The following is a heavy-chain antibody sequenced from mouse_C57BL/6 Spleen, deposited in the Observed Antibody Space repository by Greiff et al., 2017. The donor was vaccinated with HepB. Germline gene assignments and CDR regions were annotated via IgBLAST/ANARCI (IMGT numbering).Heavy chain of an antibody. CDR2: INPSSGYT. J-gene: IGHJ1*03. Sequence: QVQLQQPGAELVMPGASVKLSCKASGYTFTSYWMHWVKQRPGQGLEWIGYINPSSGYTKYNQKFKDKATLTADKSSSTAYMQLSSLTYEDSAVYYCARSGSNYGGYFDVWGTGTTVTVSS. CDR1: GYTFTSYW. D-gene: IGHD2-5*01. CDR3: ARSGSNYGGYFDV. V-gene: IGHV1-7*01.